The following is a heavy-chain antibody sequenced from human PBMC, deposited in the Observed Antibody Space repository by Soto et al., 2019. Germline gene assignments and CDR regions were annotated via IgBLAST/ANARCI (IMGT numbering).Heavy chain of an antibody. CDR1: GFTFSSYG. CDR2: IWYDGSNK. CDR3: ARGGDTGKGGEDY. Sequence: QVQLVESGGGVVQPGRSLRLSCAASGFTFSSYGMHWVRQAPGKGLEWVAVIWYDGSNKNYADSVKGRFTISRDNSKNTLYLQMNSLRAEDTAVYYCARGGDTGKGGEDYWGQGTLVTVSS. J-gene: IGHJ4*02. V-gene: IGHV3-33*01. D-gene: IGHD5-18*01.